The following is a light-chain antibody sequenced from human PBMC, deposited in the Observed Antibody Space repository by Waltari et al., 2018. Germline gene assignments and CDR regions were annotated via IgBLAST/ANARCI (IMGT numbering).Light chain of an antibody. J-gene: IGKJ1*01. CDR3: QQSYSTPPT. Sequence: DIQMTQSPSSLSASVGDRVTITCPASQSISSYLNWYQQKPGKAPKLLIYAASSLQSGVPSRFSGSGSGTDFTLTISSLQPEDFATYYCQQSYSTPPTFGQGP. V-gene: IGKV1-39*01. CDR1: QSISSY. CDR2: AAS.